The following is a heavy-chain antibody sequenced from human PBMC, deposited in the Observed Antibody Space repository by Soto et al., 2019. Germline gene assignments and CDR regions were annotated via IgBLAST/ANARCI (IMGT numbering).Heavy chain of an antibody. CDR3: ARDGYCSSTSCYGYFDL. D-gene: IGHD2-2*03. V-gene: IGHV3-33*08. CDR2: IWYDGSNK. CDR1: GFTFSGYY. J-gene: IGHJ2*01. Sequence: QVQLVESGGGLVKPGGSLRLSCAASGFTFSGYYMSWIRQAPGKGLEWVAVIWYDGSNKYYADSVKGRFTISRDNSKNTLYLQMNSLRAEDTAVYYCARDGYCSSTSCYGYFDLWGRGTLVTVSS.